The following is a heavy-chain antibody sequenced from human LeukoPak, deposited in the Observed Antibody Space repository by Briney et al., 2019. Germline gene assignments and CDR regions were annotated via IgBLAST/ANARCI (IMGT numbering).Heavy chain of an antibody. CDR2: INHSGST. J-gene: IGHJ4*02. V-gene: IGHV4-34*01. CDR1: GRSFSGYY. D-gene: IGHD6-6*01. Sequence: PSETLSLTCAVYGRSFSGYYWSWIRQPPGKGLEWIGEINHSGSTNYNPSLKSRVTISVDTSKNQFSLKLSSVTAADTAVYYCARVGVAARPESFDYWGQGTLVTVSS. CDR3: ARVGVAARPESFDY.